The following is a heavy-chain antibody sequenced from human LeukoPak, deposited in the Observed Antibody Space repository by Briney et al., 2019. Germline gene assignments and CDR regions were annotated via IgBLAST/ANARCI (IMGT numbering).Heavy chain of an antibody. CDR1: RFTFRNYG. D-gene: IGHD4-23*01. J-gene: IGHJ4*02. CDR2: IASDGSST. CDR3: ARGRPHGNDY. Sequence: GGSLRLSCAASRFTFRNYGMHWVRQAPGKGLVWVSRIASDGSSTTYADSVKGRFSISRDNAKNTLYLQMNSLRVEDTAVYYCARGRPHGNDYWGQGTLVTVSS. V-gene: IGHV3-74*01.